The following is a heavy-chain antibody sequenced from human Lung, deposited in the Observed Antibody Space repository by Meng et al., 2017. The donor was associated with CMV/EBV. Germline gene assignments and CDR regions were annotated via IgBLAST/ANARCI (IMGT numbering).Heavy chain of an antibody. Sequence: GGSLRLXXAASGFIFSDYYMSWIRQGPGEGLEWVSYISSTGSSIYYADSVKGRFTISRDNAKNSLYLQMNSLRAEDTAMYYCARDPGPSAYYLAMDVWGQGXTVTVSS. CDR2: ISSTGSSI. J-gene: IGHJ6*02. CDR3: ARDPGPSAYYLAMDV. CDR1: GFIFSDYY. V-gene: IGHV3-11*04.